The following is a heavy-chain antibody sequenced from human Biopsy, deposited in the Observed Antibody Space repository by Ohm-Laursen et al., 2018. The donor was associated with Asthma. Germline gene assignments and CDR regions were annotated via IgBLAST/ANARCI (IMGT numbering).Heavy chain of an antibody. J-gene: IGHJ5*02. D-gene: IGHD6-19*01. CDR1: GFTFSDYY. V-gene: IGHV3-11*01. CDR3: ARDSYSSGLYDEFKS. Sequence: SLRLSCAASGFTFSDYYMSWIRQAPGKGLEWISYINGKSNSIEYADSVKGRFTISRDNAKNSLYLQMNSLRAEDTAVYYCARDSYSSGLYDEFKSWGQGTLVTVSS. CDR2: INGKSNSI.